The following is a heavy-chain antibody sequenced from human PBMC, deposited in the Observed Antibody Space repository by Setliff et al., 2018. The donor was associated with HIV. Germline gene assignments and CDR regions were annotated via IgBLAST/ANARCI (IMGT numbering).Heavy chain of an antibody. Sequence: GASVKVSCKAFGYTFTCYGINWVRQAPGQGLEWMGWISTHSVYSVNKNYAQKFQGRATPTTDTSTSTAYMALRSLRSDDTAVYYCARDLFTSGSDRSRQAGYYYYYYMDVWGKGTTVTVSS. D-gene: IGHD3-10*01. CDR3: ARDLFTSGSDRSRQAGYYYYYYMDV. J-gene: IGHJ6*03. V-gene: IGHV1-18*01. CDR2: ISTHSVYSVNK. CDR1: GYTFTCYG.